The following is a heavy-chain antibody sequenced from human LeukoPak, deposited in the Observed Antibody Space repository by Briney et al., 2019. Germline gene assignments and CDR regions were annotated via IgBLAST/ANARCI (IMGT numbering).Heavy chain of an antibody. V-gene: IGHV3-7*03. CDR1: GFTFSSYW. J-gene: IGHJ5*02. CDR2: IKQDGSEK. Sequence: GSLRLSCAASGFTFSSYWMSWVRQAPGKGLEWVANIKQDGSEKYYVDSVKGRFTISRDNAKNSLYLQMNSLRAEDTAVYYCARDTVSLSGSYWFDPWGQGTLVTVSS. D-gene: IGHD1-26*01. CDR3: ARDTVSLSGSYWFDP.